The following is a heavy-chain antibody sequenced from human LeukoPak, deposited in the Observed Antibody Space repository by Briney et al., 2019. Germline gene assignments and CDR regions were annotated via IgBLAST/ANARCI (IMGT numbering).Heavy chain of an antibody. D-gene: IGHD2-15*01. CDR3: ARDPDLDCSGGSCYYNWFDP. CDR2: ISAYNGNT. V-gene: IGHV1-18*01. Sequence: ASVKVSCKASGYTFTSYGISWVRQAPGQGLELVGWISAYNGNTNYAQKLQGRGSMTTDTSTSTAYMELRSLRSDDTAVYYCARDPDLDCSGGSCYYNWFDPWGQGTLVTVSS. J-gene: IGHJ5*02. CDR1: GYTFTSYG.